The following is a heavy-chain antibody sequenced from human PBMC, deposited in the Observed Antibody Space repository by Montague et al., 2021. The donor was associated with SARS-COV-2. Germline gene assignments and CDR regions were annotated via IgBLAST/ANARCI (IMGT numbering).Heavy chain of an antibody. D-gene: IGHD1-1*01. Sequence: SETLSLTCAVYGGSFNNYYWTWIRQAPGKGLEWIGEIDQGGATNYSPSLRSRLTLSVDTSKNQFSLNLSSVTAADTAVYYCARVGGNEYRFFDYWGQGSLVTVSS. V-gene: IGHV4-34*01. CDR1: GGSFNNYY. CDR2: IDQGGAT. J-gene: IGHJ4*02. CDR3: ARVGGNEYRFFDY.